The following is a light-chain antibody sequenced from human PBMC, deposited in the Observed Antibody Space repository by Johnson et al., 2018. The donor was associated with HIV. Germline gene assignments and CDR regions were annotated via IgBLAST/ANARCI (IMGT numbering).Light chain of an antibody. CDR3: GTWDSSPTSFV. V-gene: IGLV1-51*01. Sequence: QAVLTQPPSVSAAPGQKVTISCSGSSSNIGNNYVSWYQQLPGTAPKLLIYDNNKRPSGIPARFSGSKSATSATLDITGLHTGDEADYYCGTWDSSPTSFVFGTGPKVPVL. CDR2: DNN. CDR1: SSNIGNNY. J-gene: IGLJ1*01.